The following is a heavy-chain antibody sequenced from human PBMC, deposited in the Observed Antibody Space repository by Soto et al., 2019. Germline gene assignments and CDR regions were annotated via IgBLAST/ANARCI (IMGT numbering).Heavy chain of an antibody. J-gene: IGHJ4*02. D-gene: IGHD2-2*01. Sequence: GGSLRLSCAASGFTFSSYWMGWVRQAPGKGLEWVASMNKDGSERFYVDSVKGRFTISRDNAKNLLFFQMNSLRAEDTAVYFCVRDQGRHSSSYVWGQGTLVTVSS. CDR2: MNKDGSER. CDR3: VRDQGRHSSSYV. V-gene: IGHV3-7*05. CDR1: GFTFSSYW.